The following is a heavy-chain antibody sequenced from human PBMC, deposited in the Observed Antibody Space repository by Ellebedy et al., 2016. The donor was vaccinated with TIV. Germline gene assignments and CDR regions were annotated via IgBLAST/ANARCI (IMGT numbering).Heavy chain of an antibody. CDR2: IADHGTVQ. D-gene: IGHD1-14*01. CDR1: GFTFSSHG. J-gene: IGHJ2*01. V-gene: IGHV3-30*18. CDR3: AKEDAFGNWYFDL. Sequence: GESLKISCAASGFTFSSHGMHWVRQVPGKGPEWVAVIADHGTVQYYSDSVKGRFTISRDNSKNALWLQMNSLRFEDTAVYFCAKEDAFGNWYFDLWGRGTLVTVSS.